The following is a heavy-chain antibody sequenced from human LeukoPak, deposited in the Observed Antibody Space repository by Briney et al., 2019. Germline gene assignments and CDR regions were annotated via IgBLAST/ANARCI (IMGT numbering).Heavy chain of an antibody. CDR1: GLTFSTSG. CDR2: IGPTGSDR. CDR3: ATETNGRHYDY. Sequence: GGSLRLSCTASGLTFSTSGFNWVRQAPGKGLEWVASIGPTGSDRCHADSIKGRFTISRDNANNFLYLQMNSLRAEDTAVYYCATETNGRHYDYWGQGTLLIVSS. V-gene: IGHV3-21*06. D-gene: IGHD1-14*01. J-gene: IGHJ4*02.